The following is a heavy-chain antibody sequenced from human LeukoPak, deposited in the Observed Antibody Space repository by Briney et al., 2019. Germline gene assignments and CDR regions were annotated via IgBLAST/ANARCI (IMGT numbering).Heavy chain of an antibody. CDR3: AGWELNWFDP. J-gene: IGHJ5*02. V-gene: IGHV4-4*07. CDR2: IYTSGST. CDR1: GGSISSYY. Sequence: PSETLSLTCTVSGGSISSYYWSWIRQPPGKGLEWIGRIYTSGSTNYNPSLKSRVTISVDTSKNQFSLKLSSVTAADTAVYYCAGWELNWFDPWGQGTLVTVSS. D-gene: IGHD1-26*01.